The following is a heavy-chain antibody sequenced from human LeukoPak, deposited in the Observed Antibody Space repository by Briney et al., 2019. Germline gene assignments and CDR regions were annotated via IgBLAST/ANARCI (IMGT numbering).Heavy chain of an antibody. J-gene: IGHJ4*02. Sequence: GGSLRFSCAVSEFTFSHYWMSWVRQAPGKGLEWVANIKPDGSDTYYMDSVEGRFTISRDNAMSSLYLQMNSLRAEDTAVYYCARVGYSNYDLDFWGQGTLVTVSS. V-gene: IGHV3-7*01. CDR1: EFTFSHYW. CDR2: IKPDGSDT. CDR3: ARVGYSNYDLDF. D-gene: IGHD3-3*01.